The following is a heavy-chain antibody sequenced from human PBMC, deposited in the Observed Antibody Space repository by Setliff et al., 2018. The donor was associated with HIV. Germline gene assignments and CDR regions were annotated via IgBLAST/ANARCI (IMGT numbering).Heavy chain of an antibody. V-gene: IGHV3-11*01. Sequence: GSLRLSCAASGFTFSDYYMSWIRQAPGKGLEWISYISGSGSTMYFADSVKGRFTISRDNAKNSLYLQMKSLRVEDTAVYYCARVHRGGVDRHRWRSFDYWGQGTLVTVSS. CDR2: ISGSGSTM. D-gene: IGHD2-15*01. CDR3: ARVHRGGVDRHRWRSFDY. J-gene: IGHJ4*02. CDR1: GFTFSDYY.